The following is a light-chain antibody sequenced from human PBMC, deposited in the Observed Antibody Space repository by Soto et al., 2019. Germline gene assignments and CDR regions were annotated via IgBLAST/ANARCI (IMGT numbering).Light chain of an antibody. J-gene: IGLJ2*01. CDR1: SGSVSAGYY. V-gene: IGLV8-61*01. CDR2: STS. CDR3: VLYMGSGISV. Sequence: QAVVTQEPSFSVSPGGTVTLTCGLSSGSVSAGYYPSWYQQTPGQAPRTLIHSTSTRSSGVPDRFSGSILENKAALTITGAQADDESDYYCVLYMGSGISVFGGGTKLTVL.